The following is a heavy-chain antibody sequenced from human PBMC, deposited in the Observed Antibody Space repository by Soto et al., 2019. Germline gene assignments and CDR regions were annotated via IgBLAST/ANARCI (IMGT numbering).Heavy chain of an antibody. CDR1: GDTFDTFA. V-gene: IGHV1-69*12. D-gene: IGHD1-1*01. J-gene: IGHJ6*02. CDR2: IIPIFRTP. Sequence: QVQLVQSGAEVLKPGSSVKLSCKTSGDTFDTFAISWVRQAPGQGLEWMGGIIPIFRTPDYTQKFQGRVTITADVSTSTAYMELSSLRSEDTAVYYCASDKGRGQLGGNYYYALDVWGRGTTVTVSS. CDR3: ASDKGRGQLGGNYYYALDV.